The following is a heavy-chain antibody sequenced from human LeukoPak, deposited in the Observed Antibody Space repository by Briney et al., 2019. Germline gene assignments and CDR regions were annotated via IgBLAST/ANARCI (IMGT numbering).Heavy chain of an antibody. CDR3: ARGVREKNRGFLLYYYYYYMDV. D-gene: IGHD3-10*01. CDR2: IYYSGST. CDR1: GGSISSYY. V-gene: IGHV4-59*01. J-gene: IGHJ6*03. Sequence: SETLSLTCTVSGGSISSYYWSWIRQPPGKGLEWIGYIYYSGSTNYNPSLKSRVTISVDTSKNQFSLKLSSVTAADTAVYYCARGVREKNRGFLLYYYYYYMDVWGKETTVAISS.